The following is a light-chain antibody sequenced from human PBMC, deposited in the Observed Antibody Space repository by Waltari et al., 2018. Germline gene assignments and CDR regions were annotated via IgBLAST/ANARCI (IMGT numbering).Light chain of an antibody. CDR3: TSYAGAYTV. CDR1: SSEVGSYNY. CDR2: DVS. V-gene: IGLV2-11*01. J-gene: IGLJ2*01. Sequence: QSALPQPRPVSGSPGQSVTISCTGTSSEVGSYNYVPWYQQHPGKAPKLIIYDVSQPXXXXXXXFSGSKSGNTASLTISGLEADDEADYFCTSYAGAYTVFGGGTKLTVL.